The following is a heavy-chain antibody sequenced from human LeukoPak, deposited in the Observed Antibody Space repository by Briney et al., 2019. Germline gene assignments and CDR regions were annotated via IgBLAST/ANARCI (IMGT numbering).Heavy chain of an antibody. CDR3: ATAEAGGSGSYQGY. J-gene: IGHJ4*02. V-gene: IGHV1-24*01. D-gene: IGHD3-10*01. CDR1: GYTLTELS. Sequence: ASVKVSCKVSGYTLTELSMHWVRQAPGKRLEWMGGFDPEDGETIYAQKFQGRVTMTEDTSTDTAYMELSSLRSEDTAVYYCATAEAGGSGSYQGYWGQGTLVTVSS. CDR2: FDPEDGET.